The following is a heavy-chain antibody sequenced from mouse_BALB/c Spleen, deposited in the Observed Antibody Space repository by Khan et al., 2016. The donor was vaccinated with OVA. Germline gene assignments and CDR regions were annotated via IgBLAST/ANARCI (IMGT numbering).Heavy chain of an antibody. CDR3: ARSLYYSYGYALDC. Sequence: EVKLLESGPGLVKPSQSLSLTCTVTGYAITSDYAWNWIRQFPGNKLEWMCYISSTGSTSYNPSLKSRISITRDTSKNQFFLQLKSVTTEDTATYYCARSLYYSYGYALDCWGRGTSVTVSS. V-gene: IGHV3-2*02. CDR1: GYAITSDYA. D-gene: IGHD2-14*01. J-gene: IGHJ4*01. CDR2: ISSTGST.